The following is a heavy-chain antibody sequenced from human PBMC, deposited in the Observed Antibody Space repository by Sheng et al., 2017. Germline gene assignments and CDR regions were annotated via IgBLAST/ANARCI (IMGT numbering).Heavy chain of an antibody. Sequence: QVQLVESGGGVVQPGRSLRLSCAASGFTFSSYAMHWVRQAPGKGLEWVAVISYDGSNKYYADSVKGRFTISRDNSKNTLYLQMNSLRAEDTAVYYCARDLGYYDSSGAYYYYGMDVWGQ. D-gene: IGHD3-22*01. V-gene: IGHV3-30*04. CDR3: ARDLGYYDSSGAYYYYGMDV. CDR1: GFTFSSYA. J-gene: IGHJ6*02. CDR2: ISYDGSNK.